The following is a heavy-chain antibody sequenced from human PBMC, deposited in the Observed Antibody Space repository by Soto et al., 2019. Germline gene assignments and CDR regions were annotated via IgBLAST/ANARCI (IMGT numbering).Heavy chain of an antibody. J-gene: IGHJ4*02. CDR1: GDSVSSNGAA. CDR2: TYYRSKWYN. CDR3: ASCRDIYGASCAHFHX. D-gene: IGHD5-12*01. V-gene: IGHV6-1*01. Sequence: SQTLSLNCSISGDSVSSNGAAWNWIRQSPSRGLECLGSTYYRSKWYNYYAVSVKSRITINPDKSKNQISLQLNSVTPEDTAVYYCASCRDIYGASCAHFHXWGLVILVTVSX.